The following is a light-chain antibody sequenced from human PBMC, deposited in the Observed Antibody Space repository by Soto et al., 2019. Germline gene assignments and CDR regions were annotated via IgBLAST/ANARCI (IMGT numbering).Light chain of an antibody. CDR1: SSNIGSNY. J-gene: IGLJ2*01. Sequence: QLLLTQPPSASGTPGQRVTISCSGSSSNIGSNYVYWYQQLPGTAPKLLIYRNNQRPSGVPDRFSGSKSGTSASLAISGLRSEDEADYYCAAWDDSLSGVVFGGGTKLTVL. CDR2: RNN. CDR3: AAWDDSLSGVV. V-gene: IGLV1-47*01.